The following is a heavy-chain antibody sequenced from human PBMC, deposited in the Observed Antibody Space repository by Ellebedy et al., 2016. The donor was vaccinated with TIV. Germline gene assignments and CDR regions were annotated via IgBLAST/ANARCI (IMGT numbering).Heavy chain of an antibody. Sequence: MPSETLSLTCGVSRGSIRGSGSYWGWIRQPPGKGLEWIGSLLHTGSPYYKPSLESRVTMSIDSSKTQFSLELRSVTAADTAVYYCARLEPAYYYAMDVWGQGTTVIVSS. V-gene: IGHV4-39*01. J-gene: IGHJ6*02. CDR3: ARLEPAYYYAMDV. CDR2: LLHTGSP. D-gene: IGHD1-26*01. CDR1: RGSIRGSGSY.